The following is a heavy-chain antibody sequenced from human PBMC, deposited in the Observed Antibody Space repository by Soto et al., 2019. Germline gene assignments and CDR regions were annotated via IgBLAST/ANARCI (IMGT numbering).Heavy chain of an antibody. J-gene: IGHJ6*02. CDR3: ARHRYSGSYWGRGYYGMDV. Sequence: EILSLPCTVSGGSISTSSYYWGWIRQPPGKGLEWIGSIYYSGRTYYNPSLKSRVTISVDTSKNQFSLKLSSVTAADTAVYYCARHRYSGSYWGRGYYGMDVWGQGTTVTVSS. CDR2: IYYSGRT. V-gene: IGHV4-39*01. CDR1: GGSISTSSYY. D-gene: IGHD1-26*01.